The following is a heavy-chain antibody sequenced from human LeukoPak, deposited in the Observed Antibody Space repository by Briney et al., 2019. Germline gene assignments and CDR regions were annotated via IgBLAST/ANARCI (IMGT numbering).Heavy chain of an antibody. J-gene: IGHJ6*02. D-gene: IGHD2-2*01. CDR3: AREDFYCSSTSCYGLSLDV. Sequence: PSETLSLTCTVSGGSISSGGYYWSWIRQHPGKGLEWIGYIYYSGSTYYNPSLKSRVTISVDTSKNQFSLKLSSVTAADTAVYYCAREDFYCSSTSCYGLSLDVWGQGTTVTVSS. CDR2: IYYSGST. CDR1: GGSISSGGYY. V-gene: IGHV4-31*03.